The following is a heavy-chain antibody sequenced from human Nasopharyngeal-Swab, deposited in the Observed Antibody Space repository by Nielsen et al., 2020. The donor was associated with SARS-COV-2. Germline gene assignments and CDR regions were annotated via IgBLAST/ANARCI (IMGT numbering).Heavy chain of an antibody. D-gene: IGHD3-22*01. CDR2: IKKEASEE. J-gene: IGHJ4*02. V-gene: IGHV3-7*01. CDR3: ARDSSQYYYDSSGSFRFGGYFNY. Sequence: GESPKTPCAAFGITLRNFLMSWVRQASGKGLEWVANIKKEASEEYYVDSVKGRFTIPRDNAKNSLYLQTNRLRAEDTAVYYGARDSSQYYYDSSGSFRFGGYFNYWGQGILVTVSS. CDR1: GITLRNFL.